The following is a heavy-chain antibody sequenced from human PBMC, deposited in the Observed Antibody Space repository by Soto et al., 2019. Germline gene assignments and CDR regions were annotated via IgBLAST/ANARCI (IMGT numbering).Heavy chain of an antibody. CDR1: GYTLSSYG. D-gene: IGHD1-26*01. Sequence: VQLAQSEAEVKKPGASVKVSCKASGYTLSSYGIHWVRQAPGQRLEWMGWINGGNGDTMYAQKFQDRVTMTRGTSANTAYMEVSSLASKDTAVYYCARGRSLFRAGDTSVNFFDYWGQGTLVTVSS. V-gene: IGHV1-3*01. CDR3: ARGRSLFRAGDTSVNFFDY. CDR2: INGGNGDT. J-gene: IGHJ4*02.